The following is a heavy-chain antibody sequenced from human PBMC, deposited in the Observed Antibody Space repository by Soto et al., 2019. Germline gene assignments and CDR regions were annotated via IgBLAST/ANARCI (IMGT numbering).Heavy chain of an antibody. V-gene: IGHV4-59*08. D-gene: IGHD3-16*02. Sequence: SETLSLTCTVSGGSISSYYWSWIRQPPGKGLERIGYIYYSGSTNYNPSHKSRVTISVDTSKNQFSMKLSSVTAADTAVYYCARRVPSLHYDYIWGSYRNYYYYMDVWGKGTTVTVSS. CDR1: GGSISSYY. CDR3: ARRVPSLHYDYIWGSYRNYYYYMDV. CDR2: IYYSGST. J-gene: IGHJ6*03.